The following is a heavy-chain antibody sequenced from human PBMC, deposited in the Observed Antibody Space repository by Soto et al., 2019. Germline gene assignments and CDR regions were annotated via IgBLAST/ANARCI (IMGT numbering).Heavy chain of an antibody. CDR1: GFTISSYG. CDR3: ARDRSSGWWFDY. D-gene: IGHD6-19*01. J-gene: IGHJ4*02. CDR2: ISGSGGST. V-gene: IGHV3-23*01. Sequence: EVQLLDSGGGLAQPGGSLRLSCAASGFTISSYGMSWVRQAPGKGLEWVSAISGSGGSTYYAASVEGRFTISRDNSKNTLYLQMNSLRAEDTAVYYCARDRSSGWWFDYWGQGTLVTVAS.